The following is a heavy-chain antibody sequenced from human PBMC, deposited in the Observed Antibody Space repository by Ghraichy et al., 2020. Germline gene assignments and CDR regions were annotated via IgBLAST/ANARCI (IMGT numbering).Heavy chain of an antibody. CDR2: IYADDSDT. J-gene: IGHJ5*02. CDR3: ASAAATVLGWFDP. D-gene: IGHD6-13*01. CDR1: GYSFTNYW. Sequence: GESLNISCKGSGYSFTNYWIAWVRQMPGKGLEWMGIIYADDSDTRYSPSFQGQVTISADKSINTAYLQWSSLKASDTAMYYCASAAATVLGWFDPWGQGTLVTVSS. V-gene: IGHV5-51*01.